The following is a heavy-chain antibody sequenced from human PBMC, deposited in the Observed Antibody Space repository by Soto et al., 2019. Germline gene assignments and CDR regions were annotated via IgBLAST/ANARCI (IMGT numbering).Heavy chain of an antibody. CDR3: ARGRGNRYYDFWSGYYTIYYYYGMDV. J-gene: IGHJ6*02. V-gene: IGHV3-23*01. D-gene: IGHD3-3*01. CDR1: GFTFSSYA. CDR2: IRGSGGSK. Sequence: PGGSLRLSCAASGFTFSSYAMSWFRQAPGKGLEWVSAIRGSGGSKYYADSVKGRFTISRDNSKNTLYLQMNSLIAEDTAVYYCARGRGNRYYDFWSGYYTIYYYYGMDVWGQGTTVTVS.